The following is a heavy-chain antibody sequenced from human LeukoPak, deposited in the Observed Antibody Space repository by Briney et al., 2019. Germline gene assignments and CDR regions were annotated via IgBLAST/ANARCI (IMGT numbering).Heavy chain of an antibody. CDR2: IRSKAYGGTT. D-gene: IGHD7-27*01. CDR1: GGSFSGYY. V-gene: IGHV3-49*03. J-gene: IGHJ4*02. Sequence: LSLTCAVYGGSFSGYYWSWIRQPPGKGLEWVGFIRSKAYGGTTEYAASVKGRFTISRDDSKSIAYLQMNSLKTEDTAVYYCTRDLTGDLTPHYFDYWGQGTLVTVSS. CDR3: TRDLTGDLTPHYFDY.